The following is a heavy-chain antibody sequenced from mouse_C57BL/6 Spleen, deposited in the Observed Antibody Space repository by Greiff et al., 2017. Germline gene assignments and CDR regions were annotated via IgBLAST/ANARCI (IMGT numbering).Heavy chain of an antibody. D-gene: IGHD1-1*01. V-gene: IGHV1-52*01. Sequence: VQLQQPGAELVRPGSSVKLSCKASGYTFTSYWMHWVKQRPIQGLEWIGNIDPSDSETHYNQKFKDKATLTVDKSSSTAYMQLSSLTSEDSAVYYCARSTTVEATWDFDVWGTGTTVTVSS. J-gene: IGHJ1*03. CDR3: ARSTTVEATWDFDV. CDR1: GYTFTSYW. CDR2: IDPSDSET.